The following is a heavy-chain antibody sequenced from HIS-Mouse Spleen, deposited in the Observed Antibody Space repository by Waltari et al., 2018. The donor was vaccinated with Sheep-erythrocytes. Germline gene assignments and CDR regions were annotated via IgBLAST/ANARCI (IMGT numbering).Heavy chain of an antibody. Sequence: EVQLVESGGGLVKPGGSLRLSCAASGFTFSSYSMNWVRQAPGKGLELVSSISSGSSYIYYADSVKGRFTISGDNAKNSLYLQMNSLRAEDTAVYYCARDTGTDAFDIWGQGTMVTVSS. CDR2: ISSGSSYI. J-gene: IGHJ3*02. D-gene: IGHD1-1*01. CDR3: ARDTGTDAFDI. V-gene: IGHV3-21*01. CDR1: GFTFSSYS.